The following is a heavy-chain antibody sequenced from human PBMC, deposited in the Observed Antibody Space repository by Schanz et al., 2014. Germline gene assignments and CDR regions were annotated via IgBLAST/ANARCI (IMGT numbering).Heavy chain of an antibody. CDR3: ARSPGDFPGWFDS. CDR1: GGSLSGHY. CDR2: INPNEGI. J-gene: IGHJ5*01. V-gene: IGHV4-34*01. Sequence: QVQLQQWGAGVLKPSETLSLTCVVSGGSLSGHYWSWIRQSPGKGLEWIGEINPNEGIHHNPSLKSRVTISVDRSKNQFSLILNSVTAADTAVYYCARSPGDFPGWFDSWGQGTLVTVSS. D-gene: IGHD4-17*01.